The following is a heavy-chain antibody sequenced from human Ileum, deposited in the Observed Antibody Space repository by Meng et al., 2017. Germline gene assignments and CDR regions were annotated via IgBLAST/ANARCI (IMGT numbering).Heavy chain of an antibody. CDR1: GGTFSSYA. V-gene: IGHV1-69*05. D-gene: IGHD6-13*01. J-gene: IGHJ6*02. Sequence: SVKVSCKASGGTFSSYAISWVRQAPGQGLEWMGGIIPIFGTANYAQKFQGRVTITTDESTSTAYMELSSLRSEDTAVYYCARDRAAAAPYYGMDVWGQGTTVTGAS. CDR2: IIPIFGTA. CDR3: ARDRAAAAPYYGMDV.